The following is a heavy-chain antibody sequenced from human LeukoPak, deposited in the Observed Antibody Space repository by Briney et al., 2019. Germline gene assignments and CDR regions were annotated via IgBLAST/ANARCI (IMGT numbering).Heavy chain of an antibody. CDR2: IYYSGST. J-gene: IGHJ4*02. V-gene: IGHV4-59*01. CDR1: GGSISSYY. Sequence: PSETLSLTCTVSGGSISSYYWSWIRQPPGKGLEWIGYIYYSGSTNYNPSLKSRVTISVDTSKNQFSLKLSSVTAADTAAYYCARVEMATIIDYWGQGTLVTVSS. D-gene: IGHD5-24*01. CDR3: ARVEMATIIDY.